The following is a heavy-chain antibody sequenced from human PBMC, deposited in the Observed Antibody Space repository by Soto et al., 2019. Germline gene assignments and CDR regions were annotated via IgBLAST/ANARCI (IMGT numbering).Heavy chain of an antibody. Sequence: QVQLQQWGAGLLKPSETLSLTCAVYGGSFSGYYWSWIRQPPGKGLAWSGESNHSGSTNYNPSLKSRVTTSVDTSKNQSSLKLSSGTAADTAVYYCARSSSIVVVPAALNDDLDIWGQGTMVTVSS. CDR2: SNHSGST. CDR3: ARSSSIVVVPAALNDDLDI. CDR1: GGSFSGYY. D-gene: IGHD2-2*01. J-gene: IGHJ3*02. V-gene: IGHV4-34*01.